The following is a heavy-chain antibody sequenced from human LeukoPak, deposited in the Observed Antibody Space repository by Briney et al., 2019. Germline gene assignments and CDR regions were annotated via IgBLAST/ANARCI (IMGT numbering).Heavy chain of an antibody. Sequence: GGSLRLSCAASGFTFSSYAMSWVRQAPGKGLEWVSGISGSGGGTYYADSVKGRFTISRDNSKNTLYLQMNSLRAEDTAVYYCANNKGNYGSGSYYQSWGQGTLVTVSS. CDR1: GFTFSSYA. CDR2: ISGSGGGT. J-gene: IGHJ4*02. V-gene: IGHV3-23*01. CDR3: ANNKGNYGSGSYYQS. D-gene: IGHD3-10*01.